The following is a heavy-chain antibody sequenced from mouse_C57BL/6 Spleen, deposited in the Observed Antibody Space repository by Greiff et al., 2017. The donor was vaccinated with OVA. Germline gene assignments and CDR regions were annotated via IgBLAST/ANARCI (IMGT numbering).Heavy chain of an antibody. CDR1: GYTFTSYW. CDR2: IHPNSGST. Sequence: VQLQQSGAELVKPGASVKLSCKASGYTFTSYWMHWVKQRPGQGLEWIGMIHPNSGSTNYNEKFKSKATLTVDKSSSTAYMQLSSLTSEDSAVYYCARRGYGSSHWYFDVWGTGTTVTVSS. J-gene: IGHJ1*03. D-gene: IGHD1-1*01. V-gene: IGHV1-64*01. CDR3: ARRGYGSSHWYFDV.